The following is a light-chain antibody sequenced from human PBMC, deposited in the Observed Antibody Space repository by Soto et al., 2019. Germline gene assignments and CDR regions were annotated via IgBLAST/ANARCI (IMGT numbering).Light chain of an antibody. CDR2: GAS. CDR3: QQYNNWPPGT. V-gene: IGKV3-15*01. Sequence: EIVMTQSPATLSVSPGERATLSCRASQSVSSNLAWYQQKPGQAPRLLIYGASTRATGIPARFSGSGSGTEFTLTIGRLQSEDFAVYYCQQYNNWPPGTFGQGTKVEIK. J-gene: IGKJ1*01. CDR1: QSVSSN.